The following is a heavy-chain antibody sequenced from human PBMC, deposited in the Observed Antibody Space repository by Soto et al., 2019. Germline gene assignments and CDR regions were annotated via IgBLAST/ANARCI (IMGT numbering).Heavy chain of an antibody. CDR1: GGAFSSYA. CDR2: NLPLFNSS. J-gene: IGHJ2*01. CDR3: ARRRLGYGAWYFDL. D-gene: IGHD5-18*01. Sequence: QVQLVQSGAEVKKPGSSVKVSCKASGGAFSSYAISWLRQSPGQGREWMGGNLPLFNSSNYAQKFQARVTITADEPTSTAYMDLSNLTSEDTAVYYGARRRLGYGAWYFDLGGRGTLITVSS. V-gene: IGHV1-69*01.